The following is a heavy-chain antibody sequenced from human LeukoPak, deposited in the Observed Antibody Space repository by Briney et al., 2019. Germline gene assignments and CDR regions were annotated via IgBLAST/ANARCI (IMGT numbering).Heavy chain of an antibody. CDR1: GLTFSSYN. CDR3: ARDKIAAAGTDYYYGMDA. D-gene: IGHD6-13*01. V-gene: IGHV3-21*01. Sequence: GGSLRLSCAASGLTFSSYNMNWVRQAPGKGLEWVSSISSSSSYIYYADSVKGRFTISRDNAKNSLYLQMNSLRAEDTAVYYCARDKIAAAGTDYYYGMDAWGQGTTVTVSS. CDR2: ISSSSSYI. J-gene: IGHJ6*02.